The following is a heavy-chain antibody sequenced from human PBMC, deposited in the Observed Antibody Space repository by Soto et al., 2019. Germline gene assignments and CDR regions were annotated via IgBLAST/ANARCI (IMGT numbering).Heavy chain of an antibody. Sequence: PSETLSLTCAVSGVSINSGTYSWSWIRQPPGKGLEWVGYISHRGNTYYNSSLRSRVAISLDTSKNQFSLRLSSVTAADTAVYYCARDSYNFDDWGQGILVTVSS. D-gene: IGHD5-18*01. J-gene: IGHJ4*02. CDR1: GVSINSGTYS. CDR2: ISHRGNT. V-gene: IGHV4-30-2*01. CDR3: ARDSYNFDD.